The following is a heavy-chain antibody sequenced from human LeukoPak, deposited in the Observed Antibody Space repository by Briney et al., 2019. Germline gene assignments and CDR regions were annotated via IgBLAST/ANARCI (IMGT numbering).Heavy chain of an antibody. J-gene: IGHJ4*02. D-gene: IGHD6-13*01. V-gene: IGHV3-21*01. CDR2: ISSSSSYI. CDR1: GFTFSSYS. Sequence: GGSLRLSCAASGFTFSSYSMNWVRQAPGKGLEWVSSISSSSSYIYYADSVKGRFTISRDNAKNSLYLQMNSLRAEDTALYYCARVTAAGTTIDYWGQGTLVTVSS. CDR3: ARVTAAGTTIDY.